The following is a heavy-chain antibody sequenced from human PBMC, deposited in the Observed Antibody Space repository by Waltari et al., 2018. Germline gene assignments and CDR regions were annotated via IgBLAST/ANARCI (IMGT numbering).Heavy chain of an antibody. CDR1: GGSFSGYY. J-gene: IGHJ6*02. D-gene: IGHD6-19*01. CDR2: IKHRGST. Sequence: QVQLQQWGAGLLKPSETLSLTCAVYGGSFSGYYWSWIRQPPGKGLEWIGEIKHRGSTNYNPSLKSRVTISVDTSKNQFSLKLSSVTAADTAVYYCARVRKGGSSGWYGAHYYGMDVWGQGTTVTVSS. V-gene: IGHV4-34*01. CDR3: ARVRKGGSSGWYGAHYYGMDV.